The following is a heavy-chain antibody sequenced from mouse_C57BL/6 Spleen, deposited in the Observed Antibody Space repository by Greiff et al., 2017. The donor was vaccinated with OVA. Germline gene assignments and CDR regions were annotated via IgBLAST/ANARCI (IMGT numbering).Heavy chain of an antibody. D-gene: IGHD2-1*01. V-gene: IGHV1-15*01. CDR3: TRKGGNYRGDY. J-gene: IGHJ2*01. Sequence: VQLQQSGAELVRPGASVTLSCKASSYTFTDYEMHWVKQTPVHGLEWIGAIDPETGGTAYNQKFKGKAILTADKSSSTAYMELRSLTSEDSAVYYCTRKGGNYRGDYWGQGTTLTVSS. CDR1: SYTFTDYE. CDR2: IDPETGGT.